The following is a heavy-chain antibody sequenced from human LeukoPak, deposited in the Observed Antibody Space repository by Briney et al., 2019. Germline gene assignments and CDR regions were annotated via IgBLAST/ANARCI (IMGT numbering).Heavy chain of an antibody. D-gene: IGHD3-22*01. CDR3: AKSDSSGYFFDY. Sequence: GRSLRLSCAASGFTFSSYAMSWVRQAPGKGLEWVSAISGSGGSTYYADSVKGRFTISRDNSKNTLYLQMNSLRAEDMAVYYCAKSDSSGYFFDYWGQGTLVTVSS. CDR1: GFTFSSYA. CDR2: ISGSGGST. V-gene: IGHV3-23*01. J-gene: IGHJ4*02.